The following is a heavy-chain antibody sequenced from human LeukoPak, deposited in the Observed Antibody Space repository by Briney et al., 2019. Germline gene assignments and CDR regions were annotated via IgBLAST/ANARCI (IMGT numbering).Heavy chain of an antibody. J-gene: IGHJ4*02. CDR2: IKQDGSEK. V-gene: IGHV3-7*01. CDR1: GFTFSAYW. CDR3: ARSQTTTVARTWDY. D-gene: IGHD6-19*01. Sequence: GGSLRLSCAASGFTFSAYWMSWVRQAPGKGLEWVANIKQDGSEKYYVDSVKGQFTISRDNAKNSLYLQMNSLRAEDTAVYYCARSQTTTVARTWDYWGQGTLVTVSS.